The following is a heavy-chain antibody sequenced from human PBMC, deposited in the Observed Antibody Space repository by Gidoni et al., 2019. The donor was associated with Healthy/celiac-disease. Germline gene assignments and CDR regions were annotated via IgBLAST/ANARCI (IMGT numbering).Heavy chain of an antibody. Sequence: EVQLVESGGGLVKPGGSLRLSCAASVFPFSTAWMSWVRQAPGKGLEWVCRIKSKTDGGTTDYAEPVKGRFTISRDDSKNTLYLQMNSLKTEDTAVYYCTTDRITMIVVDAFDIWGQGTMVTVSS. J-gene: IGHJ3*02. D-gene: IGHD3-22*01. CDR1: VFPFSTAW. CDR2: IKSKTDGGTT. CDR3: TTDRITMIVVDAFDI. V-gene: IGHV3-15*01.